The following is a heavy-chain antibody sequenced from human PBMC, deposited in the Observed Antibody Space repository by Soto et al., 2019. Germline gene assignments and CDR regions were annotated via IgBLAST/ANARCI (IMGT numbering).Heavy chain of an antibody. Sequence: QVRVVQSGAEVRKPGSSVKVSCTASGDPSSYSAIGWLRQAPGQGLEWMGGINPNFGSAIYAQKFQGRTTITALYMELNDLRSEDTAIYFCATYYTAVAYFENWGQGTLVTVSS. CDR2: INPNFGSA. J-gene: IGHJ4*02. D-gene: IGHD5-18*01. CDR3: ATYYTAVAYFEN. CDR1: GDPSSYSA. V-gene: IGHV1-69*01.